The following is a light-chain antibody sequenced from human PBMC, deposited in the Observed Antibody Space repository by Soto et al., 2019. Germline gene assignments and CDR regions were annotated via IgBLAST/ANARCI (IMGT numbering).Light chain of an antibody. CDR1: SSDVGGYDY. V-gene: IGLV2-8*01. CDR2: EVT. J-gene: IGLJ1*01. CDR3: SSYAGRTLYV. Sequence: QSALTQPPSASGSPGQSVTISCTVTSSDVGGYDYVSWYQQRPGKAPELLIHEVTKRPSGVPDRFSGSKSGNTASLTVSGLQAEDEADYYCSSYAGRTLYVFGTGTKVTVL.